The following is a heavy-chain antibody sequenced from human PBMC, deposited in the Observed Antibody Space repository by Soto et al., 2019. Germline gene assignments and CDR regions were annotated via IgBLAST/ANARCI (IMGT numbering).Heavy chain of an antibody. CDR1: GYTFTSYD. D-gene: IGHD6-19*01. CDR2: MNPNSGNT. V-gene: IGHV1-8*01. Sequence: ASVKVSCKASGYTFTSYDINWVRQATGQGLEWMGWMNPNSGNTGYAQKFQGRVTMTRNTSISTAYMELSSLRSEDTAVYYCARGGKAVAKRPNYYGMDVWGQGTTVTVSS. J-gene: IGHJ6*02. CDR3: ARGGKAVAKRPNYYGMDV.